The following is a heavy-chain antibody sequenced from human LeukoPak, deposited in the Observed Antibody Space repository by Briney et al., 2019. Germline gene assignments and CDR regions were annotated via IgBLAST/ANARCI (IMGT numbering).Heavy chain of an antibody. CDR1: GFTFSNYW. D-gene: IGHD6-13*01. Sequence: GGSLRLSCVASGFTFSNYWMTWVRQVPGKGLEWVANIKQDGSEKYYLDSVKGRFTISRDNAENSVFLQMNSLRAEDTAVYYCASLGAAAGTGWFDPWGQGTLVTVSS. J-gene: IGHJ5*02. V-gene: IGHV3-7*05. CDR3: ASLGAAAGTGWFDP. CDR2: IKQDGSEK.